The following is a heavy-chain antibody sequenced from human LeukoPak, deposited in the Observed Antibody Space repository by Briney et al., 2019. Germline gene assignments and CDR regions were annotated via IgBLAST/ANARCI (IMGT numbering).Heavy chain of an antibody. Sequence: SETLSLTCTVSGYSISSGYYWGWIRQPPGKGLEWIGSIYHSGSTNYNPSLKSRVTISVDTSKNQFSLKLSSVTAADTAVYYCASISKEQQLETYWGQGTLVTVSS. CDR2: IYHSGST. CDR1: GYSISSGYY. J-gene: IGHJ4*02. D-gene: IGHD6-13*01. V-gene: IGHV4-38-2*02. CDR3: ASISKEQQLETY.